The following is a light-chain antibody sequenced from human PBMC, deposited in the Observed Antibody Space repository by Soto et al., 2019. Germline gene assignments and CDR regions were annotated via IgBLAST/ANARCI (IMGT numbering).Light chain of an antibody. CDR3: QQYGSSPRT. CDR1: QSVSSSY. CDR2: GAS. J-gene: IGKJ1*01. V-gene: IGKV3-20*01. Sequence: EIVLTQSPGTLSLSPGERATLSCRASQSVSSSYLAWYQQKPGQAPRLLIYGASSRATGIPDRVSGSGSGTDFALTSSRLELEGFEVDYCQQYGSSPRTFGQGTKVEIK.